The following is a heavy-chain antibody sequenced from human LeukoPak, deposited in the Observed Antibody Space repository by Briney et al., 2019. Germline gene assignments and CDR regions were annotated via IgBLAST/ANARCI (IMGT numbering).Heavy chain of an antibody. CDR3: ARVGIVATGYAFDI. CDR1: GFTFSSYS. D-gene: IGHD5-12*01. J-gene: IGHJ3*02. CDR2: ISSSRTYI. V-gene: IGHV3-21*01. Sequence: GGSLRLSCAASGFTFSSYSMNWVRQAPGKGPEWVSSISSSRTYIYYADSVKGRFTISRDNAKNSLYLQMNSLRVEDTAVYYCARVGIVATGYAFDIWGQGTMVTVSS.